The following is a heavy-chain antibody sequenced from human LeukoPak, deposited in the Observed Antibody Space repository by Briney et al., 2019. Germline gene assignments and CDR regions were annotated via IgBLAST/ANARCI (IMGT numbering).Heavy chain of an antibody. J-gene: IGHJ4*02. D-gene: IGHD6-19*01. V-gene: IGHV1-2*06. Sequence: ASVKVSCKASGYTFTAYHKHWVRQAPGQGLEWIGRIYPNNGGTDYAQQFQGRLTMTRDTSISTAYMELSRLTSDDTAVYYCARVGGSGWHDYWGQGTLVTVSS. CDR2: IYPNNGGT. CDR3: ARVGGSGWHDY. CDR1: GYTFTAYH.